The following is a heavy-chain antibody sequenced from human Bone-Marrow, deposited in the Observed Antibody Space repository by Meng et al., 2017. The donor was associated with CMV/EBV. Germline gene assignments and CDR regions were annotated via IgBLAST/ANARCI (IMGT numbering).Heavy chain of an antibody. Sequence: GESLKISCVVSGFTFSSYSMTWVRQTPGKGLEWVSYISRSGSSKYYADSVKGRFSISRDNAKNPLDLQMNSLRAEDTAVYYWARDSRESGYYYGMDVWGQGTTVTGYS. D-gene: IGHD3-10*01. V-gene: IGHV3-48*04. CDR1: GFTFSSYS. CDR2: ISRSGSSK. J-gene: IGHJ6*01. CDR3: ARDSRESGYYYGMDV.